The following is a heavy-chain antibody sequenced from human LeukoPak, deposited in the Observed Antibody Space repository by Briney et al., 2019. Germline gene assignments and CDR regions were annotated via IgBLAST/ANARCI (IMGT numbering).Heavy chain of an antibody. CDR2: ISGSGGST. CDR3: AKDQPPTYYYDRSGYSPLEY. D-gene: IGHD3-22*01. Sequence: PGGSLRLSCAASGFTFSSYAMSWVRQAPGKGLEWVSAISGSGGSTYYADSVKGRFTISRDNSKNTLYLQMNSLRAEDTAVYYCAKDQPPTYYYDRSGYSPLEYWGQGTLVTVST. CDR1: GFTFSSYA. V-gene: IGHV3-23*01. J-gene: IGHJ4*02.